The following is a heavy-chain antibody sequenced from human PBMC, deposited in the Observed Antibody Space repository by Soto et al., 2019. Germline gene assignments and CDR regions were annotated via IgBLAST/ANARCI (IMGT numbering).Heavy chain of an antibody. CDR1: GGTFSAYA. CDR3: ATHPVGYCSSTSCAIFDY. V-gene: IGHV1-69*01. J-gene: IGHJ4*02. CDR2: IIPIFGTA. D-gene: IGHD2-2*01. Sequence: QVQLVQSGAEVKKPGSSVKVSCKASGGTFSAYAISWVRQAPGQGLEWMGGIIPIFGTANYAQKFQGRVTITADESTSTAYMELSSLRSEDTAVYYCATHPVGYCSSTSCAIFDYWGQGILVTVSS.